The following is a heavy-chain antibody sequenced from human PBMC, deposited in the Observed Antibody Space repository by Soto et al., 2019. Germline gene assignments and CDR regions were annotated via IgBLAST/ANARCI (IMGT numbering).Heavy chain of an antibody. CDR3: AKAHETNDCGSGCDYFDY. Sequence: SETLSLTCTVSGGSISSYYWSWIRQPPGKGLEWIGYIYYSGSTNYNPSLKSRVTISVDTSKNQFSLKLSSVTAADTAVYYCAKAHETNDCGSGCDYFDYWGQGTLVTVSS. J-gene: IGHJ4*02. CDR2: IYYSGST. D-gene: IGHD3-3*01. V-gene: IGHV4-59*01. CDR1: GGSISSYY.